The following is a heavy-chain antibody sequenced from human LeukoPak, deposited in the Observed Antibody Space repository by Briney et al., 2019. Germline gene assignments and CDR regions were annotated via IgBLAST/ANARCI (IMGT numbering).Heavy chain of an antibody. J-gene: IGHJ4*02. CDR2: IYYSGST. D-gene: IGHD3-10*01. V-gene: IGHV4-59*01. CDR3: ARGAYYYGSGRPLFDY. CDR1: GGSISSYY. Sequence: SETLSLTCTVSGGSISSYYRSWIRQPPGKGLEWIGYIYYSGSTNYNPSLKSRATISVDTSKNQFSLKLSSVTAADTAVYYCARGAYYYGSGRPLFDYWGQGTLVTVSS.